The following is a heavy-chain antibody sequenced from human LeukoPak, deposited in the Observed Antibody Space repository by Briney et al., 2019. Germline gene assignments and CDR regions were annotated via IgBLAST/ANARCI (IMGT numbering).Heavy chain of an antibody. V-gene: IGHV1-2*04. CDR1: GYTFTGYY. CDR3: ARGAGASGYCSGGSCYPNYYGMDV. CDR2: INPNSGGT. D-gene: IGHD2-15*01. Sequence: ASVKVSCKASGYTFTGYYMHWVRQAPGQGLEWMGWINPNSGGTNYAQKFQGWVTMTRDTSISTAYMELSRLRSDDTAVYYCARGAGASGYCSGGSCYPNYYGMDVWGQGATVTVSS. J-gene: IGHJ6*02.